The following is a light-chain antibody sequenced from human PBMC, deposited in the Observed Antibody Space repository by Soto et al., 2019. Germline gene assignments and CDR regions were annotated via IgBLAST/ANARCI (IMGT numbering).Light chain of an antibody. V-gene: IGLV1-47*01. CDR1: SSNIGSKY. Sequence: QSVLTQPPSASGTPGQRATISCSGSSSNIGSKYVYWYQQLPGTAPKLLIYRNNQRPSGVPDRFSGSKSGTSASLAISGLRSEDEADYYCAAWDDSLSGYVFGTGTKVNVL. CDR2: RNN. CDR3: AAWDDSLSGYV. J-gene: IGLJ1*01.